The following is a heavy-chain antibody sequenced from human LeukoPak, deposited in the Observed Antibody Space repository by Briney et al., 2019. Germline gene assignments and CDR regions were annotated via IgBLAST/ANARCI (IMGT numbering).Heavy chain of an antibody. J-gene: IGHJ4*02. V-gene: IGHV3-7*01. CDR3: ARRRYNYDSSGYYYQTYYFDY. CDR1: GCTFTSYW. CDR2: IKQDGSEK. Sequence: GGSLRLSCAASGCTFTSYWMSWVRQAPGKGLEWVANIKQDGSEKYYVDSVKGRFTISRDNAKNSLYLQMNSLRAEDTAVYYCARRRYNYDSSGYYYQTYYFDYWGQGTLVTVSS. D-gene: IGHD3-22*01.